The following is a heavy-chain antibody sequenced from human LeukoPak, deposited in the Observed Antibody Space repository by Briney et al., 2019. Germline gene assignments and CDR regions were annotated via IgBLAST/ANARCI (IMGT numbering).Heavy chain of an antibody. CDR2: IYYSGST. CDR1: GGSISSSSYY. D-gene: IGHD5-24*01. V-gene: IGHV4-39*07. J-gene: IGHJ5*02. CDR3: ARRPVEMAAIREDNWLDP. Sequence: SETLSLTCTVSGGSISSSSYYWGWIRQPPGKGLEWIGSIYYSGSTYYNPSLKGRVTMSIGTSKNQFSLKLSSVTAADTAVYYCARRPVEMAAIREDNWLDPWGQGTLVTVSS.